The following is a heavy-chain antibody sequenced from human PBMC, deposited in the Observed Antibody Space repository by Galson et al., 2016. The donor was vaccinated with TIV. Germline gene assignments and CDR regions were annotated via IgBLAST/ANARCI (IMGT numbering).Heavy chain of an antibody. Sequence: SLRLSCAVSGFTFSSYSMNWVRQAPGKGLEWVASISTTSNYIYYADSVKGRFTISRDNAEDSPYLQINSLRAEDTALYYCARRGNYFSDAFDIWGQGTMVTVSS. CDR2: ISTTSNYI. V-gene: IGHV3-21*01. D-gene: IGHD1-7*01. CDR3: ARRGNYFSDAFDI. J-gene: IGHJ3*02. CDR1: GFTFSSYS.